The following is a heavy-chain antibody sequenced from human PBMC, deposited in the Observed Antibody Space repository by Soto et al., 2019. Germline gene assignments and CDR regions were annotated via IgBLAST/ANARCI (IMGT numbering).Heavy chain of an antibody. CDR2: INEDGSEK. V-gene: IGHV3-7*01. D-gene: IGHD2-21*01. Sequence: GGSLRLSCAASGFTFSDHYMDWVRQAPGKGLEWVAKINEDGSEKYYVDSVKGRFTISRDNAKNSLYLQMNSLRAEDMAVYYCVRDYSRALWGQGTLVTVSS. CDR1: GFTFSDHY. J-gene: IGHJ4*02. CDR3: VRDYSRAL.